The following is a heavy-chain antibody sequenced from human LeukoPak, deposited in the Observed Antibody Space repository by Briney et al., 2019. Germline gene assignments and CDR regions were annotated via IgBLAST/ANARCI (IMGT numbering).Heavy chain of an antibody. V-gene: IGHV4-31*03. J-gene: IGHJ5*02. CDR3: ARLEMATSRWFDP. Sequence: PSETLSLTCTVSGGSISSGRYYWSWIRQHPGKGLEWIGYIYYSGSTYYNPSLKSRVTISVDTSKNQFSLKLSSVTAADTAVYYCARLEMATSRWFDPWGQGTLVTVSS. CDR1: GGSISSGRYY. CDR2: IYYSGST. D-gene: IGHD5-24*01.